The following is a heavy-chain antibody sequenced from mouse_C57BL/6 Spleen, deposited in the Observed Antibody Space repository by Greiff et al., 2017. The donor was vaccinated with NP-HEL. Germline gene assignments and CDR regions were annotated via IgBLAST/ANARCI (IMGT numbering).Heavy chain of an antibody. Sequence: VQLQQSGAELVKPGASVKISCKASGYAFSSYWMNGVKQRPGRGLGWIGQIYPGDGDTNYNGKFKGKATLTADKSSSTAYMQLSSLTSEDSAVYFCARDYYGSSSWFAYWGQGTLVTVSA. J-gene: IGHJ3*01. CDR3: ARDYYGSSSWFAY. CDR1: GYAFSSYW. V-gene: IGHV1-80*01. D-gene: IGHD1-1*01. CDR2: IYPGDGDT.